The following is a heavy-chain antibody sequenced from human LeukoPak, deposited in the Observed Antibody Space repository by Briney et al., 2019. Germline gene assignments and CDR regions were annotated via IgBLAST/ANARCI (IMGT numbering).Heavy chain of an antibody. V-gene: IGHV1-69*13. CDR3: ARNVDTAMATNWFDP. J-gene: IGHJ5*02. CDR1: GGTFSSYA. Sequence: WASVKVCCKASGGTFSSYAISWVRQAPGQGLEWMGGIIPIFGTANYAQKFQGRVTITADESTSTAYMELSSLRSEDTAVYYCARNVDTAMATNWFDPWGQGTLVTVSS. D-gene: IGHD5-18*01. CDR2: IIPIFGTA.